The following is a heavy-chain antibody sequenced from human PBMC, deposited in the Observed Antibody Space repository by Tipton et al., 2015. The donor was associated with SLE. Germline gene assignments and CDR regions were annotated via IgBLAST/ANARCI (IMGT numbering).Heavy chain of an antibody. D-gene: IGHD6-19*01. V-gene: IGHV4-61*02. CDR3: ARDSDQWLGIDY. J-gene: IGHJ4*02. CDR2: MYISGST. Sequence: TLSLTCTVSGGSISSGSYYWSWIRQPAGKGLEWIGRMYISGSTNYNPSLKSRVPISVDTSKNQFSLKLSSVTAADTAMYYCARDSDQWLGIDYWGQGTLVTVSS. CDR1: GGSISSGSYY.